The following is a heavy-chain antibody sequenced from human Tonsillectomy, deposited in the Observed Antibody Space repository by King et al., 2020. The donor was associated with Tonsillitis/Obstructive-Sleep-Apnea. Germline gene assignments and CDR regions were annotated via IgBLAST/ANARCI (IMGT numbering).Heavy chain of an antibody. D-gene: IGHD5-24*01. CDR3: ARGGGYKRGY. CDR2: IYHSWSS. CDR1: VGAVSIGSYY. Sequence: QLQESGPGLVKPSETLSLTCTVFVGAVSIGSYYCSWIRQPPGKGLGWIGYIYHSWSSNYNPSLKSRVPISVDTSKNQFSLKLSSVTAADTAVYYCARGGGYKRGYWGQGTLVTVSS. J-gene: IGHJ4*02. V-gene: IGHV4-61*01.